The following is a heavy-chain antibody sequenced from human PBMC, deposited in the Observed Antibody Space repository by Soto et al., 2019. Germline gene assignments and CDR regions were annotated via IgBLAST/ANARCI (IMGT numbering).Heavy chain of an antibody. D-gene: IGHD3-22*01. V-gene: IGHV3-23*01. CDR3: AKDPDSSGYYSHYYYYGMDV. Sequence: LRLSCAASGFTFSSYAMSWVRQAPGKGLEWVSAISGSGGSTYYADSVKGRFTISRDNSKNTLYLQMNSLRAEDTAVYYCAKDPDSSGYYSHYYYYGMDVWGQGTTVTVSS. J-gene: IGHJ6*02. CDR1: GFTFSSYA. CDR2: ISGSGGST.